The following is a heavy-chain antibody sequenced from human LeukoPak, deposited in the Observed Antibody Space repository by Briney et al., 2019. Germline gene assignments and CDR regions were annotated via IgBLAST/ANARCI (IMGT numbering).Heavy chain of an antibody. CDR1: GFTFSNYW. Sequence: PGGSLRLSCAASGFTFSNYWMSWVRQAPGKGLEWVANIRQDGSEKYYVDSVKGRFTVSRDNAKNSLYLQMNSLRAEDTAVYYCARAWGTTTVVTYVQIDYWGQGTLVTVSS. D-gene: IGHD4-23*01. CDR3: ARAWGTTTVVTYVQIDY. V-gene: IGHV3-7*01. CDR2: IRQDGSEK. J-gene: IGHJ4*02.